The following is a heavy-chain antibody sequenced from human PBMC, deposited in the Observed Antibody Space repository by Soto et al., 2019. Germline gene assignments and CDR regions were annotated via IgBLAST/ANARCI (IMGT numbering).Heavy chain of an antibody. Sequence: EVQVLESGGGLVQPGGSLRLSCATSGFTFNIYAMSWVRQVPGKGLEWVSTISNSGSTHSADSVKGRFTISRDNFKNTVYLQMNSLRAEDTAVYYCAKLLGISGWSFDYWGQGTLVTVSS. V-gene: IGHV3-23*01. CDR1: GFTFNIYA. CDR2: ISNSGST. D-gene: IGHD3-22*01. J-gene: IGHJ4*02. CDR3: AKLLGISGWSFDY.